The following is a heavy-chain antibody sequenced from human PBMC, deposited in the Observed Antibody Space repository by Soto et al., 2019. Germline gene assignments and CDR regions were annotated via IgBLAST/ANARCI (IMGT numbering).Heavy chain of an antibody. CDR3: ARVGYSGYETYYYYYMDV. J-gene: IGHJ6*03. Sequence: SETLSLTCTVSGGSISSYYWSWIRQPPGKGLEWIGYIYYSGSTNYNPSLKSRATISVDTSKNQFSLKLSSVTAADTAVYYCARVGYSGYETYYYYYMDVWGKGTTVTVSS. CDR2: IYYSGST. CDR1: GGSISSYY. V-gene: IGHV4-59*01. D-gene: IGHD5-12*01.